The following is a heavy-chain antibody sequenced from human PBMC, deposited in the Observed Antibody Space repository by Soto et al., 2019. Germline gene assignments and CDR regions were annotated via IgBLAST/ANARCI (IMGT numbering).Heavy chain of an antibody. Sequence: GESLKISCKGSGYSFTSYWIGWVRQMPGKGLEWMGIIYPGDSDTRYSPSFQGQVTFSADKSISTAYLQWSSLKASGTAMYYCARGKTYYDILTGYYDYYYGMDVWGQGTTVTVS. D-gene: IGHD3-9*01. CDR3: ARGKTYYDILTGYYDYYYGMDV. CDR2: IYPGDSDT. CDR1: GYSFTSYW. J-gene: IGHJ6*02. V-gene: IGHV5-51*01.